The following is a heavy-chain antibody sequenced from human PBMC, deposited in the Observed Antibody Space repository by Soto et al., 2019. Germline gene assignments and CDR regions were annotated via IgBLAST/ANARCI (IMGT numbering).Heavy chain of an antibody. CDR1: GGSISSGGYS. D-gene: IGHD4-4*01. J-gene: IGHJ5*02. V-gene: IGHV4-30-2*01. CDR3: ARGDATVPNWFDP. CDR2: IYHSGST. Sequence: SETLSLTCAVSGGSISSGGYSWSWIRQPPGKGLEWIGYIYHSGSTYYNPSLKSRVTISVDRSKNQFSLKLSSVTAADTAVYYCARGDATVPNWFDPWGQGTLVTVSS.